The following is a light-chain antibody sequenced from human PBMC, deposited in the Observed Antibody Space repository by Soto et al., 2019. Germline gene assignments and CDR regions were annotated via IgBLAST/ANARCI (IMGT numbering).Light chain of an antibody. CDR2: EGS. Sequence: QSALTQPASVSGSPGQSITISCTGTSSDVGSYNLVSWYQQHPGKAPKLMIYEGSKRPSGVSNRFSGSKSGNTASLTISGLQAKDEADYYCCSYAGSSTRWVFGGGTKLTVL. V-gene: IGLV2-23*01. J-gene: IGLJ3*02. CDR3: CSYAGSSTRWV. CDR1: SSDVGSYNL.